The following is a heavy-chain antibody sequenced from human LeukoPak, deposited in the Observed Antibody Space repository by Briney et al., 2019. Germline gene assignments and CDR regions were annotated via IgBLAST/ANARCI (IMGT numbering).Heavy chain of an antibody. J-gene: IGHJ4*02. D-gene: IGHD1-1*01. CDR2: IKQDGSEK. CDR3: ARDPHWNDVPYFDY. V-gene: IGHV3-7*01. Sequence: GGSLRLSCAASGFTFSSYWMSWVRQAPGKGLEWVANIKQDGSEKYYVDSVKGRFTISRDNAKNSLYLQMNSLRAEDTAVYYCARDPHWNDVPYFDYWGQGTLVSVSS. CDR1: GFTFSSYW.